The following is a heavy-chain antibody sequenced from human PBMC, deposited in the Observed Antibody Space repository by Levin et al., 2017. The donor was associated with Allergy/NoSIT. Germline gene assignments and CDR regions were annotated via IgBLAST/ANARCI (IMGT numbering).Heavy chain of an antibody. CDR3: ARVRVYGSGSYSTDY. CDR1: GGSFSGYY. J-gene: IGHJ4*02. Sequence: SQTLSLTCAVYGGSFSGYYWSWLRPPPGKGLEWIGEINHSGSTNYNPSLKSRVTISVDTSKNQFSLKLSSVTAADTAVYYCARVRVYGSGSYSTDYWGQGTLVTVSS. D-gene: IGHD3-10*01. CDR2: INHSGST. V-gene: IGHV4-34*01.